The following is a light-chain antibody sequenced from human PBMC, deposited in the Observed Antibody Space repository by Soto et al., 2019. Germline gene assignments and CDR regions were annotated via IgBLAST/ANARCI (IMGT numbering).Light chain of an antibody. CDR1: SSDVGGYNY. Sequence: QSALTQPRSASGSPGQSITISCTGTSSDVGGYNYFSWYQQHPANAPKLIIFDVSKRSSGVPNRFSGSKSGNTASLTISGRRAEDEADYYCCSYVGRNTYVFGTGTKLTVL. V-gene: IGLV2-11*01. CDR3: CSYVGRNTYV. CDR2: DVS. J-gene: IGLJ1*01.